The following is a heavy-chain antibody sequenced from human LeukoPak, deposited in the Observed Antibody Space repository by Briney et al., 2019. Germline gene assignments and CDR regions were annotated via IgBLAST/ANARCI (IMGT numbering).Heavy chain of an antibody. J-gene: IGHJ4*02. CDR1: GFMFNTFW. D-gene: IGHD4-17*01. V-gene: IGHV3-7*01. CDR3: VRRRALRTDYFDY. CDR2: IQQDGTEK. Sequence: GGSLRLSRAPSGFMFNTFWMTWVRQAPGKGLEWVASIQQDGTEKCYVDSVKGRFTISRDNAKNSLYLQMNSLRAEDTAVYYCVRRRALRTDYFDYWGQGTLVTVSS.